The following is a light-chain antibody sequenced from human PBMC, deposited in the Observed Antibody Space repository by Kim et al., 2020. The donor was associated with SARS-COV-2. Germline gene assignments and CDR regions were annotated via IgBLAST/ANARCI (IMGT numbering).Light chain of an antibody. V-gene: IGLV3-19*01. J-gene: IGLJ3*02. CDR3: NCRDSSGNSWV. Sequence: SSELTQDPAVSVALGQTVRITCQGDSLRSYYASWYQQKPGQAPVLVIYGKSSRPSGIPDRFSGFTSGNTASLTITGAQAEDEADYYCNCRDSSGNSWVFGGGTKVTVL. CDR2: GKS. CDR1: SLRSYY.